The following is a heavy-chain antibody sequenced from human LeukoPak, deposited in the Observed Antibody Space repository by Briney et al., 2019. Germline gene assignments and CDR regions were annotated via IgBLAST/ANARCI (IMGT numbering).Heavy chain of an antibody. CDR3: ARAGGELELDY. CDR1: RFTFDDYG. Sequence: PGGSLRLSCAASRFTFDDYGMSWLRQAPGKGLEWVSGINWNGGSTGYADSVKGRFTISRDNAKNSLYLQMNSLRAEDTALYYCARAGGELELDYWGQGTLVTVSS. J-gene: IGHJ4*02. D-gene: IGHD1-7*01. V-gene: IGHV3-20*04. CDR2: INWNGGST.